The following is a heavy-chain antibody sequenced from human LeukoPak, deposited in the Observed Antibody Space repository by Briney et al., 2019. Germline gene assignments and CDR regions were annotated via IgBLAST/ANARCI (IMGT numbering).Heavy chain of an antibody. CDR1: GFTFSSYA. V-gene: IGHV3-23*01. CDR2: ISGSGGST. D-gene: IGHD4-17*01. Sequence: GGSLRLSCAASGFTFSSYAMSWVRQAPGKGLEWVSAISGSGGSTYYAAPVKGRFTISRDNSKNTLYLQMNSLRAEDTAVFYCARSSTTPTKWYYFDYWGQGALVTVSS. J-gene: IGHJ4*02. CDR3: ARSSTTPTKWYYFDY.